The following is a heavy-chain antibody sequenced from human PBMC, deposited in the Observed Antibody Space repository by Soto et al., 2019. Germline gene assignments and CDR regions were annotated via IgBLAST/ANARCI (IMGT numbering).Heavy chain of an antibody. Sequence: QVQLVQSGAEVKKPGSSVKVSCKASGGTFSSYAISWVRQAPGQGLEWMGGIIPIFGTANYAQKFQGRVTITADESTSTAYMELSSLSSEDTAVYYCATLGYCISTSCSNWFDPWGQGTLVTVSS. CDR2: IIPIFGTA. V-gene: IGHV1-69*12. D-gene: IGHD2-2*01. J-gene: IGHJ5*02. CDR1: GGTFSSYA. CDR3: ATLGYCISTSCSNWFDP.